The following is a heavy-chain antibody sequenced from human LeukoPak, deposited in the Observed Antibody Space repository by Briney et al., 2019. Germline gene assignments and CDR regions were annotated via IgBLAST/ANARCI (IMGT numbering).Heavy chain of an antibody. CDR2: ISGTGGAT. V-gene: IGHV3-23*01. CDR1: GFSFGNYA. D-gene: IGHD2-21*01. J-gene: IGHJ5*01. Sequence: GGSLRLSCVASGFSFGNYAMSWVRQAPGKGLQWVSQISGTGGATWYAGFARDRFTISRDNSKKTLHLQMSGLRVEDTAMYYCVKDPRDTYGANWFVSWGQGTLLIVSS. CDR3: VKDPRDTYGANWFVS.